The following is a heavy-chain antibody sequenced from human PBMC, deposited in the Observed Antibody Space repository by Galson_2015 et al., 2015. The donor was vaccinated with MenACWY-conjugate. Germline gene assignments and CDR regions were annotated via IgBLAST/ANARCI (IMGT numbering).Heavy chain of an antibody. CDR3: AHSPYCSTTSCYAARAFDV. CDR2: IYWDDDK. J-gene: IGHJ3*01. V-gene: IGHV2-5*02. D-gene: IGHD2-2*01. Sequence: PALVKPTQPLTLPCTFSGFSLSTRRVGVGWIRQPPGQALEWLSLIYWDDDKRYSPSLESRLTITKDTSKNQVVLSMTNMDPVDTATYYCAHSPYCSTTSCYAARAFDVWGQGTVVTVSS. CDR1: GFSLSTRRVG.